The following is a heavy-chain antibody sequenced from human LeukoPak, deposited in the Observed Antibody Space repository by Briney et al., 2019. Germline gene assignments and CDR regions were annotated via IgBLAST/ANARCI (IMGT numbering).Heavy chain of an antibody. J-gene: IGHJ6*02. Sequence: PGGSLRLSCAASGFTFSVSYMSWIRQAPGKGLEWLAYISNSGSTTLYTDSVRGRFTISRDNAKNSLFLQMNSLRAEDTAVYYCVREERTYYDYYYGMDVWGQGTTVTVSS. CDR2: ISNSGSTT. CDR1: GFTFSVSY. CDR3: VREERTYYDYYYGMDV. V-gene: IGHV3-11*04.